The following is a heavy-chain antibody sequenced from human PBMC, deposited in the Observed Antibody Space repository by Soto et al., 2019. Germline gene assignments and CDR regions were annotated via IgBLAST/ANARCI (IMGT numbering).Heavy chain of an antibody. D-gene: IGHD5-18*01. J-gene: IGHJ4*02. CDR3: ARWEDTAMASFDY. Sequence: PGGSLRLSCAASGFTVSSNYMSWVRQAPGKGLEWVSVIYSGGSTYYADSVKGRFTISRDNSKNTLYLQMNSLRAEDTAVYYCARWEDTAMASFDYWGQGTLVTVS. CDR2: IYSGGST. CDR1: GFTVSSNY. V-gene: IGHV3-53*01.